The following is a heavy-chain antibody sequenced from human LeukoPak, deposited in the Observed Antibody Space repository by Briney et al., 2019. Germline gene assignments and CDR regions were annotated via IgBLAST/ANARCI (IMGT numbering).Heavy chain of an antibody. Sequence: SEPLSLTCALSGGSISSSNWWSWVRQAPGKGLEWIGEIYHSGSTNYNPSLKSRVTISVAKSKNQFSLKLSSVTAADTAVYYCAREVANWFDPWGQGTLVTVSS. D-gene: IGHD2-15*01. J-gene: IGHJ5*02. CDR3: AREVANWFDP. V-gene: IGHV4-4*02. CDR2: IYHSGST. CDR1: GGSISSSNW.